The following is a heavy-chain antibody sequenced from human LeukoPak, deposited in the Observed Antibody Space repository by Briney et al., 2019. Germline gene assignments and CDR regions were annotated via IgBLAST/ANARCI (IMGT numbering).Heavy chain of an antibody. CDR3: ATWAFYHSLDV. V-gene: IGHV3-43*02. Sequence: GGSLRLSCEACGFTFDAYAMHWLRQAPGRGLEWVSLINKDGSATYYADSVKGRFTISRDNSKNSLYLQMNSLRSEDTGLYYCATWAFYHSLDVWGQGTTVTVSS. J-gene: IGHJ6*02. D-gene: IGHD1-26*01. CDR1: GFTFDAYA. CDR2: INKDGSAT.